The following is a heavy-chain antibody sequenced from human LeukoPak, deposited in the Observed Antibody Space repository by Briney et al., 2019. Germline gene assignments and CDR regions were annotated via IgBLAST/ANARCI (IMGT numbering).Heavy chain of an antibody. J-gene: IGHJ4*02. CDR3: ALDTALAQGIFDY. V-gene: IGHV1-69*05. CDR2: IIPIFGTA. D-gene: IGHD5-18*01. CDR1: GGTFSSYA. Sequence: SVKVSCTASGGTFSSYAISWVRQAPGQGLEWMGRIIPIFGTANYAQKFQGRVTITTDESTSTAYMELSRLRSEDTAVYYCALDTALAQGIFDYWGQGNLVTVSS.